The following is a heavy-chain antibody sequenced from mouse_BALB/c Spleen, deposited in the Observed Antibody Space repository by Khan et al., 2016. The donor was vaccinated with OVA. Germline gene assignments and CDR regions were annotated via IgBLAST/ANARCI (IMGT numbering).Heavy chain of an antibody. CDR2: IDPANGNT. CDR1: GFNIKDTY. CDR3: AYSLLLDAMDY. J-gene: IGHJ4*01. D-gene: IGHD1-2*01. V-gene: IGHV14-3*02. Sequence: VQLQQPGAELVRPGASVKLSCTASGFNIKDTYMHWVKQRPEQGLEWIGRIDPANGNTKYDPQFQGKATITADTSSNTAYLHLSNLTSEAPPVYYCAYSLLLDAMDYWGQGTSVTVSS.